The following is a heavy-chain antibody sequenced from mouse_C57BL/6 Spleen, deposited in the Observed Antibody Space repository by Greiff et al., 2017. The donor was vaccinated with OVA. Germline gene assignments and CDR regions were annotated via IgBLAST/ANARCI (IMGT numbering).Heavy chain of an antibody. V-gene: IGHV5-9-1*02. J-gene: IGHJ2*01. D-gene: IGHD3-2*02. CDR3: TRDGGSSGHDY. Sequence: DVMLVESGEGLVKPGGSLKLSCAASGFTFSSYAMSWVRQTPEKRLEWVAYISSGGDYIYYADTVKGRFTISRDNARNTLYLQMSSLKSEDTAMYYCTRDGGSSGHDYWGQGTTLTVSS. CDR2: ISSGGDYI. CDR1: GFTFSSYA.